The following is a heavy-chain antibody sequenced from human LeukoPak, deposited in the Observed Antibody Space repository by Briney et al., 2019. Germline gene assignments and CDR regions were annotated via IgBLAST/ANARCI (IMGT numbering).Heavy chain of an antibody. CDR1: GFTFDDYA. CDR2: ISWNSGSI. D-gene: IGHD1-20*01. V-gene: IGHV3-9*03. Sequence: GGSLRLSCAASGFTFDDYAMHWVRQAPGKGLEWVSGISWNSGSIGYADSVKGRFTISRDNAKNSLYLQMNSLRAEDMALYYCAKGGGYNWNDVGDAFDIWGQGTMVTVSS. CDR3: AKGGGYNWNDVGDAFDI. J-gene: IGHJ3*02.